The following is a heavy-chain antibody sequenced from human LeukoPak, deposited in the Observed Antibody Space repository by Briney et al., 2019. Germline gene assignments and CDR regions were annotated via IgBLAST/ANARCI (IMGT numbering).Heavy chain of an antibody. Sequence: PGGSLLLSCAASGFTFSNAWMSWVRQAPGKGLEWVGRIKSKTDGGTTDYAAPVKGRFTISRDDSKNTLYLQMNSLKTEDTAVYCCTTIKFQAYYYYYYMDVWGKGITVTVSS. V-gene: IGHV3-15*01. J-gene: IGHJ6*03. CDR1: GFTFSNAW. CDR2: IKSKTDGGTT. CDR3: TTIKFQAYYYYYYMDV.